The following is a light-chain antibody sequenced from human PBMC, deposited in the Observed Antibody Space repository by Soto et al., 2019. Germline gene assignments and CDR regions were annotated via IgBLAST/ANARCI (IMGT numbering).Light chain of an antibody. V-gene: IGLV2-14*03. Sequence: QSALTQPASVSGSHGQSITISCTGTSRDVGGYNYVSWYQHHPGKVPKLVIYDVSKRPSGVSDRFSGSKSGNTASLTISGLQAEDEADYYCSSYSNSTTLYVFGTGTKVTVL. J-gene: IGLJ1*01. CDR3: SSYSNSTTLYV. CDR2: DVS. CDR1: SRDVGGYNY.